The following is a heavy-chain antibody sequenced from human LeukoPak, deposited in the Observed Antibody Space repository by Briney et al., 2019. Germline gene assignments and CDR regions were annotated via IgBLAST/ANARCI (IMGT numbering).Heavy chain of an antibody. V-gene: IGHV1-46*01. CDR2: INPSGGST. CDR3: ARFAYYYDSSGYRTYAFDI. CDR1: GYTFTGYY. Sequence: ASVKVSCKASGYTFTGYYMHWVRQAPGQGLEWMGIINPSGGSTSYAQKFQGRVTMTRDTSTSTVYMELSSLRSEDTAVYYCARFAYYYDSSGYRTYAFDIWGQGTMVTVSS. J-gene: IGHJ3*02. D-gene: IGHD3-22*01.